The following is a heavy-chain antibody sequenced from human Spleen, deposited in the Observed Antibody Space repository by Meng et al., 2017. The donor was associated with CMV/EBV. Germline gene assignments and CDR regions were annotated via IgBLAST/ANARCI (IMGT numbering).Heavy chain of an antibody. CDR2: VYYSGST. Sequence: SETLSLTCTVSGVSISSYYWTWIRQPPGKGLEWIGYVYYSGSTNYNPSLKSRVTMSLDKSKNQFSLQLSSVTAADTAVYYCATQDAFCSVFWGQGALVTVSS. CDR3: ATQDAFCSVF. CDR1: GVSISSYY. D-gene: IGHD2-15*01. J-gene: IGHJ4*02. V-gene: IGHV4-59*12.